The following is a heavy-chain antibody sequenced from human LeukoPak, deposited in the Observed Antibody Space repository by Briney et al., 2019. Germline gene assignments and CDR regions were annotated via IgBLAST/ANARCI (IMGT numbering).Heavy chain of an antibody. CDR2: ISDSGGNT. CDR3: AKYLPGGALPGAFDY. V-gene: IGHV3-23*01. Sequence: GGSLRLSCPASGFTFSSYAMSWVRQAPGKGLEWVSGISDSGGNTYYAASVKGRFTISRDNSKTTLYLQMNSLRGEDTAVYYCAKYLPGGALPGAFDYWGQGTLVTVSS. J-gene: IGHJ4*02. CDR1: GFTFSSYA. D-gene: IGHD3-16*01.